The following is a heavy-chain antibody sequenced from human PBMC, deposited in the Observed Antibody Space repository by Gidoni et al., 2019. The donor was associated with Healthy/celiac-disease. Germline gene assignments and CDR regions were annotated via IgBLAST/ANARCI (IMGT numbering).Heavy chain of an antibody. CDR2: ISYDGSNK. Sequence: VQLVESGGVVVQPGRSLRLSCAASGSPFSSYARPWVRQAPGKGLEWVAVISYDGSNKYYADSVKGRFTISRDNSKNTLYLQMNSLRAEDTAVYYCARGIVVPAAMDYWGQGTLVTVSS. V-gene: IGHV3-30*04. CDR1: GSPFSSYA. D-gene: IGHD2-2*01. J-gene: IGHJ4*02. CDR3: ARGIVVPAAMDY.